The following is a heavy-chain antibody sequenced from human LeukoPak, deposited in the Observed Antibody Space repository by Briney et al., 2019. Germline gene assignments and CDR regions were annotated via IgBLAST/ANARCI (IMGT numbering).Heavy chain of an antibody. CDR2: IWYDGSNK. V-gene: IGHV3-33*06. J-gene: IGHJ4*02. Sequence: GGSLRLSCAASGITFSSYGMHWVRQAPGKGLEWVAVIWYDGSNKYYADSVKGRFTISRDNSKNTLYLQMNSLRAEDTAVYYCAKSYHYYGSSIDYWGQGTLVTVSS. D-gene: IGHD3-10*01. CDR1: GITFSSYG. CDR3: AKSYHYYGSSIDY.